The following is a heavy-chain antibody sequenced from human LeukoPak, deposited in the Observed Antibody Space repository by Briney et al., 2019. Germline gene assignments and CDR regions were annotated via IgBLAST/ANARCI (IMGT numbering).Heavy chain of an antibody. Sequence: GESLKISCKSSGNSFTTYWIAWVRQMPGKGLEWMGIIFPSDSDTRYSPSFQGQVTISADKSISTAYLQWSSLKASDTAIFYCARSGVSGYGWDYWGQGTLVTVSS. J-gene: IGHJ4*02. V-gene: IGHV5-51*01. D-gene: IGHD5-12*01. CDR1: GNSFTTYW. CDR3: ARSGVSGYGWDY. CDR2: IFPSDSDT.